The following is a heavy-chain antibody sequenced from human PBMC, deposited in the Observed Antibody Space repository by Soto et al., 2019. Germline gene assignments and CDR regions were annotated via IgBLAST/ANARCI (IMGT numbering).Heavy chain of an antibody. CDR3: AVGYCSSTSCYAPRLYYYGMDV. D-gene: IGHD2-2*01. J-gene: IGHJ6*02. CDR1: GFTVCSYG. CDR2: ISYDGSNK. V-gene: IGHV3-30*03. Sequence: PWGSPRLSCAASGFTVCSYGMHWVRQAPGKGLEWVAVISYDGSNKYYADSVKGRFTISRDNSKNTLYLQMNSLRAEDTAVYYCAVGYCSSTSCYAPRLYYYGMDVWGQGTTVTVSS.